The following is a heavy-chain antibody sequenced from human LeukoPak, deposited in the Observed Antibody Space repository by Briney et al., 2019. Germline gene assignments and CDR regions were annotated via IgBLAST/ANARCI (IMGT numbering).Heavy chain of an antibody. CDR2: IYYSGST. V-gene: IGHV4-59*01. J-gene: IGHJ4*02. D-gene: IGHD6-19*01. CDR3: AGIAVAGTY. CDR1: GGSITGYH. Sequence: SETLSLTCTVSGGSITGYHWSWIRQPPGKGLEWIGDIYYSGSTNYNPSLKSRVTISVDTSKNQFSLKLSSVTAADTAVYYCAGIAVAGTYWGQGTLVTVSS.